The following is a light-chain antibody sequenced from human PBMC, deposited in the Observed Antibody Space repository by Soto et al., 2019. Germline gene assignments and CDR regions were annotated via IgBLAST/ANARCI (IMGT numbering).Light chain of an antibody. CDR2: DAS. CDR1: QTVSSTY. J-gene: IGKJ4*01. V-gene: IGKV3-20*01. Sequence: EIVLTQSPGTLSLSPGERATLSCRASQTVSSTYLAWYQQKPGQPPRLLIYDASSRATGIPDRFSGSGSGTDFTLTISRLGPEDFAVYYCQHYGTSPHFGGGTKVEIK. CDR3: QHYGTSPH.